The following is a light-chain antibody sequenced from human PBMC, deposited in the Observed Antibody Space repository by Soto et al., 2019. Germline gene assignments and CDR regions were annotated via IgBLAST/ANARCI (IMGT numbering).Light chain of an antibody. CDR3: QQYNRYWT. J-gene: IGKJ1*01. CDR1: QSISTW. CDR2: DAS. V-gene: IGKV1-5*01. Sequence: DIQMTQSPSTLSASVGDRVTITCRASQSISTWLAWYQQKPGKAPKLLIYDASSLESGVPSGFSGSGSGTEFTLTINSLQPDDFATYYCQQYNRYWTFGQGTKVEIK.